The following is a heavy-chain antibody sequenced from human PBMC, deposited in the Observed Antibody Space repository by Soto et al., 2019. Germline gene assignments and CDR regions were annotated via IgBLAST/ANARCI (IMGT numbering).Heavy chain of an antibody. CDR3: ARVIHYYDSSGYYYHATYFDY. CDR1: GFTFSSYG. Sequence: PGGSLRLSCAASGFTFSSYGMHWVRQAPGKGLEWVAVIWYDGSNKYYADSVKGRFTISRDNSKNTLYLQMNSLRAEDTAVYYCARVIHYYDSSGYYYHATYFDYWGQGTLVTVPS. V-gene: IGHV3-33*01. CDR2: IWYDGSNK. D-gene: IGHD3-22*01. J-gene: IGHJ4*02.